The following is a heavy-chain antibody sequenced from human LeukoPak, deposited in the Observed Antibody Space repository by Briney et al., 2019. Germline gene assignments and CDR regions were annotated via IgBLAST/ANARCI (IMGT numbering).Heavy chain of an antibody. D-gene: IGHD6-19*01. CDR1: GFTFSSYA. Sequence: GGSLRLSCAASGFTFSSYAMSWVRQAPGKGLEWVSAISGSGGSTYYADSVKGRFTISRDNSKNTLYLQMNSLRAEDTAVYYCARDEELLVGNSWGQGTLVTVSS. CDR3: ARDEELLVGNS. CDR2: ISGSGGST. J-gene: IGHJ4*02. V-gene: IGHV3-23*01.